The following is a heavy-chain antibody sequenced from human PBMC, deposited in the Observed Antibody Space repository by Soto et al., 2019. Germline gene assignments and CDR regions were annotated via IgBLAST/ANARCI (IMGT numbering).Heavy chain of an antibody. Sequence: EVQLVESGGGLLQPGGTLSLSCAASGFTFTSYWMTWVRQAPGKALEWVANIKQDGGEKYYVGSVKGRFTISRDNAENSLYLQLDSLRAEDAAVYYCARGAFPTWGTYPLDYWGQGTLVTVAS. CDR2: IKQDGGEK. D-gene: IGHD3-16*02. J-gene: IGHJ4*02. V-gene: IGHV3-7*04. CDR3: ARGAFPTWGTYPLDY. CDR1: GFTFTSYW.